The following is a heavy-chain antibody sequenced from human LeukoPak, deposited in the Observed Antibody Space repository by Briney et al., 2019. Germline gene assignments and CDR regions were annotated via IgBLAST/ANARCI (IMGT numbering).Heavy chain of an antibody. D-gene: IGHD3-3*01. CDR2: INWNGGST. CDR3: ARAGFGVVIGVGGYYYYMDV. J-gene: IGHJ6*03. CDR1: GFTFSSHG. V-gene: IGHV3-20*04. Sequence: GGTLRLSCAASGFTFSSHGMNWVRQAPGKGLEWVSGINWNGGSTGYADSVKGRFTISRDNAKNSLYLQMNSLRAEDTALYYCARAGFGVVIGVGGYYYYMDVWGKGTTVTVSS.